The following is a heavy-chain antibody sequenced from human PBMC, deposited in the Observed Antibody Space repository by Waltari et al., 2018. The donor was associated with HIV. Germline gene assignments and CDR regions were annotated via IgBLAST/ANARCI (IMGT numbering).Heavy chain of an antibody. V-gene: IGHV1-8*01. CDR1: GDTSTSYD. Sequence: QVQLVQSGAEVKKPGASVKDSCKASGDTSTSYDTNWVRQAPGQGLEWMGWMNPNSGNTGYAQKFQGRLSMTRDTSIGTAYMELSSLESEDTAVYYCARMRGYSRSPYNWYFDLWGRGTLVTVSS. J-gene: IGHJ2*01. D-gene: IGHD6-6*01. CDR2: MNPNSGNT. CDR3: ARMRGYSRSPYNWYFDL.